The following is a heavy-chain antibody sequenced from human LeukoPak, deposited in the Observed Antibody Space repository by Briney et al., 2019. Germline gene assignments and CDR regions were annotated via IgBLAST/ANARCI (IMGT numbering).Heavy chain of an antibody. CDR1: GFTFSDYY. CDR2: ISSSGSTI. J-gene: IGHJ6*02. CDR3: ARDTGIAAAGTPGNGMDV. Sequence: GGSLRLSCAASGFTFSDYYMSWIRQAPGKGLEWVSYISSSGSTIYYADSVKGRFTISRDNAKNSLYLQMNSLRAEDTAVYYCARDTGIAAAGTPGNGMDVWGQGTTVTVSS. V-gene: IGHV3-11*01. D-gene: IGHD6-13*01.